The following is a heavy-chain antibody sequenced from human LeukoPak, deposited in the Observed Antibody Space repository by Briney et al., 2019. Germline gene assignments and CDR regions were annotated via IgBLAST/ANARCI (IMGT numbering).Heavy chain of an antibody. Sequence: RSSETLSLTCAVSGGSITSSNRWTWVRQPPGKGLEWIGEIYHSGTTNYNPSLKSRVTMSVDKSKNQFSLNLSSVTAADTAVYYCARGGYGGNSPDYWGQGTLVTVSS. CDR2: IYHSGTT. D-gene: IGHD4-23*01. CDR3: ARGGYGGNSPDY. V-gene: IGHV4-4*02. J-gene: IGHJ4*02. CDR1: GGSITSSNR.